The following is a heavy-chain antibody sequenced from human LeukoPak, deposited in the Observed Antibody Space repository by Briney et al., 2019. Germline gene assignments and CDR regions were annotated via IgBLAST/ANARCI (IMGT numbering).Heavy chain of an antibody. D-gene: IGHD5-18*01. CDR1: GFTFSDYY. CDR2: ISSSGSTI. Sequence: GVLRLSCAASGFTFSDYYMSWIRQAPGKGLEWVSYISSSGSTIYYADSVKGRFTISRDNAKNSLYLQMNSLRAEDTAVYYCARSTAMVRGSFDYWGQGTLVTVSS. CDR3: ARSTAMVRGSFDY. J-gene: IGHJ4*02. V-gene: IGHV3-11*01.